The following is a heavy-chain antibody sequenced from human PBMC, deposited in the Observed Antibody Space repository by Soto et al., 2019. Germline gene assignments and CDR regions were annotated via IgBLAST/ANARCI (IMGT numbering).Heavy chain of an antibody. D-gene: IGHD3-16*01. CDR1: GGSIGTYY. J-gene: IGHJ5*02. V-gene: IGHV4-59*12. CDR2: IYYRGNT. CDR3: ARCFGWFDP. Sequence: PSETLSLTCTVSGGSIGTYYWSWIRQPPGKGLEWIGYIYYRGNTDYNPSLKSRVTISLDTPKNQFSLKLSSVTAADTAVYYCARCFGWFDPWGQGTLVTVS.